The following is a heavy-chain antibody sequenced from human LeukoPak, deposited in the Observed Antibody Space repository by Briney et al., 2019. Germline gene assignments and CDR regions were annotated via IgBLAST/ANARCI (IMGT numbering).Heavy chain of an antibody. J-gene: IGHJ5*02. CDR2: INPNSGGT. CDR1: GYAFTGYY. V-gene: IGHV1-2*02. CDR3: ARDMVRGAIEPNWFDP. D-gene: IGHD3-10*01. Sequence: ASVKVSCKASGYAFTGYYMHWVRQAPGQGLEWMGWINPNSGGTNYAQKFRGRVTMTRDTSISTAYMELSRLRSDDTAVYYCARDMVRGAIEPNWFDPWGQGILVTVSS.